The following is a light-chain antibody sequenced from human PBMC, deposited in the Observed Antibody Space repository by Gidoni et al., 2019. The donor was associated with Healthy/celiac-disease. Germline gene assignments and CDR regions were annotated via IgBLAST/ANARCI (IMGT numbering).Light chain of an antibody. V-gene: IGKV1-9*01. CDR3: QQHNSYPHT. CDR1: QGISSY. J-gene: IGKJ2*01. CDR2: AAS. Sequence: IQLTQSPSSLSASVGDRVTITCRASQGISSYLAWYQQKPGKAPNLLIYAASTLQSGVPSRFSGSGSGTDFTLTISSLQPEDFATYYCQQHNSYPHTFGQGTKLEIK.